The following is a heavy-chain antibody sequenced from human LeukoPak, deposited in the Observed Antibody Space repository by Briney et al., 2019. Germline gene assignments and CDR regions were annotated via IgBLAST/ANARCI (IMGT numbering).Heavy chain of an antibody. CDR3: ARVNVCPRCHFDY. CDR1: GFAFSNYW. Sequence: PGGSLRLSCAGSGFAFSNYWMHWVRQVPGKGLVCLLRISPDGSTTLYADSVEGRFTISRDNAKNTLYLQMNTLRAEDTAVYYCARVNVCPRCHFDYWGQGTLVTVSS. J-gene: IGHJ4*02. CDR2: ISPDGSTT. V-gene: IGHV3-74*01. D-gene: IGHD3-16*01.